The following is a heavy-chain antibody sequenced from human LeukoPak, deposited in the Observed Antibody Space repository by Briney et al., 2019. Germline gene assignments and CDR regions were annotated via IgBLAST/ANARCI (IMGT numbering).Heavy chain of an antibody. D-gene: IGHD1-26*01. CDR2: ITGSGDNT. V-gene: IGHV3-23*01. Sequence: GGSLRLSCAASGFIFSTYAMSWVRQAPGKGLEWVSAITGSGDNTYYADSVKGRFTISRDNSKNTLSLQMNSLRAEDTAVYYCAKENPVGGTNYFDYWGQGTLVTVPS. CDR1: GFIFSTYA. CDR3: AKENPVGGTNYFDY. J-gene: IGHJ4*02.